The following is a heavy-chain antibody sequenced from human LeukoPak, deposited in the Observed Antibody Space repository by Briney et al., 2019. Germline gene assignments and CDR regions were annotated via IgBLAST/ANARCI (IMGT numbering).Heavy chain of an antibody. D-gene: IGHD3-9*01. CDR2: IYSGGST. J-gene: IGHJ6*03. CDR1: GFTVSSNY. V-gene: IGHV3-66*01. CDR3: ARDYYDILTGYYDYYYMDV. Sequence: GGSLRLSCAASGFTVSSNYMSWVRQAPGNGLEWVSVIYSGGSTYYADSVKGRFTISRDNSKNTLYLQMNSLRAEDTAVYYCARDYYDILTGYYDYYYMDVWGKGTTVTISS.